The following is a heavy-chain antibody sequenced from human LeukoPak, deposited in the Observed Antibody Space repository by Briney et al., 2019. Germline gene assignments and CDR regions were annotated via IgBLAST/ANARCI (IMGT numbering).Heavy chain of an antibody. CDR1: GYTFTGYY. V-gene: IGHV1-2*02. Sequence: ASVKVSCLSSGYTFTGYYMHWVRQAPGQGLDWMGWINPNSGGTNYAQKFQGRVTMTRDTSISTAYMELSRLRSDDTAVYYCARGGVLRYFDWLYHFVYWGQGTLVTVSS. D-gene: IGHD3-9*01. CDR2: INPNSGGT. CDR3: ARGGVLRYFDWLYHFVY. J-gene: IGHJ4*02.